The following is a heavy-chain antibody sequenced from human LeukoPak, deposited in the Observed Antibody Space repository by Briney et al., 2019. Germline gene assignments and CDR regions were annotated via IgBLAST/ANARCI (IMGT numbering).Heavy chain of an antibody. CDR1: GGSISSGGYS. CDR2: IYYSGST. J-gene: IGHJ3*02. CDR3: AAYDSSGYLAFDI. V-gene: IGHV4-30-4*07. Sequence: TLSLTCAVSGGSISSGGYSWSWIRQPPGKGLEWIGYIYYSGSTYYNPSLKSRVTISVDTSKNQFSLKLTSVTAADTAVYYCAAYDSSGYLAFDIWGQGTMVTVSS. D-gene: IGHD3-22*01.